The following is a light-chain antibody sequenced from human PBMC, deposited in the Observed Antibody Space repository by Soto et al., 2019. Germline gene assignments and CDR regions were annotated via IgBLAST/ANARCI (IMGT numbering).Light chain of an antibody. CDR1: SSDVRGYNY. J-gene: IGLJ2*01. V-gene: IGLV2-8*01. CDR2: EVT. CDR3: SSYAGSNNLV. Sequence: QSALTQPPSASGSPGQSVTISCTGTSSDVRGYNYVSWYQQYPGKAPKLMIYEVTKRPSGVPDRFSGSKSGNTASLTVSGLQAEDEADYYCSSYAGSNNLVFGGGTKLTVL.